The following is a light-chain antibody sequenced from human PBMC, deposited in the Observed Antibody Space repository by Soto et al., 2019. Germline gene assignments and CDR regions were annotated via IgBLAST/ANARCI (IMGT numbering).Light chain of an antibody. CDR3: QQYNNWPWT. Sequence: EIVMPPSQATLSVSPGERAHISCRASQSVSSNLAWYLQKPGQAPRLLIYRASTRATGVPANFSGGGSGTDFTLTIRSLQSEDFAVYYCQQYNNWPWTVGQGTKGDIK. CDR2: RAS. J-gene: IGKJ1*01. V-gene: IGKV3-15*01. CDR1: QSVSSN.